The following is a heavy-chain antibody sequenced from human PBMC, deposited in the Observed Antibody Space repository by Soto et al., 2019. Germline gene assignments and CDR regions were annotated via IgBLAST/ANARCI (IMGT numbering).Heavy chain of an antibody. CDR1: GFTFSSYT. CDR3: ATADSSGYYPGFFDY. CDR2: ISSSSDYI. Sequence: GGSLRLSCAASGFTFSSYTLNWVRQAPGKGLEWVSFISSSSDYIYYADSMKGRFTISRANAKNSLYLQMNSLRAEDTAVYYCATADSSGYYPGFFDYWGQGTVVTVSS. J-gene: IGHJ4*02. D-gene: IGHD3-22*01. V-gene: IGHV3-21*01.